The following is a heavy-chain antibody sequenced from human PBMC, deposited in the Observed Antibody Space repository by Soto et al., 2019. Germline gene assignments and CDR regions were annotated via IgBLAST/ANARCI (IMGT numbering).Heavy chain of an antibody. V-gene: IGHV1-3*01. Sequence: ASVKVSCKASGYTFTSYAMHWVRQAPGQRLEWMGWINAGNGNTKYSQKFQGRVTITRDTSASTAYMELSSLRSEDTAVYYCARGPLYSRLSRRWFGPWGQETLVSVSS. CDR3: ARGPLYSRLSRRWFGP. J-gene: IGHJ5*02. CDR1: GYTFTSYA. D-gene: IGHD6-13*01. CDR2: INAGNGNT.